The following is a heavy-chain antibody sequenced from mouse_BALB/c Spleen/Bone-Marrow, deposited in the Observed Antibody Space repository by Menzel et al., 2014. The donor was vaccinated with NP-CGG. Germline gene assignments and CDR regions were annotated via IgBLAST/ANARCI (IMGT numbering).Heavy chain of an antibody. CDR1: GFNIKDTH. CDR2: IDPANGNT. CDR3: ASYYFGRYFDF. Sequence: VPLQQSGVDLVKPGASVMSSCTASGFNIKDTHMHWVKKKPEQGLEWIGRIDPANGNTKYDPKFQGKANITADTSSNSTYLHHNSLTADDTAVYYGASYYFGRYFDFWGARTTATVSS. V-gene: IGHV14-3*02. D-gene: IGHD1-1*01. J-gene: IGHJ1*01.